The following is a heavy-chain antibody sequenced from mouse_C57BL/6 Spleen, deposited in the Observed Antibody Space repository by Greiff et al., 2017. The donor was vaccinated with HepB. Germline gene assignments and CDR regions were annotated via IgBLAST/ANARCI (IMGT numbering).Heavy chain of an antibody. CDR1: GYTFTDYN. D-gene: IGHD2-2*01. J-gene: IGHJ2*01. CDR2: INPNNGGT. Sequence: EVQRVESGPELVKPGASVKMSCKASGYTFTDYNMHWVKQSHGKSLEWIGYINPNNGGTSYNQKFKGKATLTVNKSSSTAYMELRSLTSEDSAVYYCAILWLRRGYYFDYWGQGTTLTVSS. CDR3: AILWLRRGYYFDY. V-gene: IGHV1-22*01.